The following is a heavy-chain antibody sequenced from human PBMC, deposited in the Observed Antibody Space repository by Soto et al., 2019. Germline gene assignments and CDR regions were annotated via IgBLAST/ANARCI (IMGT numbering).Heavy chain of an antibody. J-gene: IGHJ5*02. CDR1: GGSISSGGYS. CDR3: ARVPSP. Sequence: QLQLRESGSGLVKPSQTLSLTCAVSGGSISSGGYSWSWIRQPPGKGLEWIGYIYHSGSTYYNPSLMSRVTISVDRSKNQFSLRLSSVTAADTAVYYCARVPSPWGQGTLVTVSS. V-gene: IGHV4-30-2*01. CDR2: IYHSGST.